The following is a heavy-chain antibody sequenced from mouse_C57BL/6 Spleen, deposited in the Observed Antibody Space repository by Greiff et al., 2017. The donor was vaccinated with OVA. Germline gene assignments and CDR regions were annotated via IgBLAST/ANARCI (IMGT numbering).Heavy chain of an antibody. V-gene: IGHV1-61*01. CDR2: IYPSDSET. CDR3: ARGVTTVVDYFDY. J-gene: IGHJ2*01. D-gene: IGHD1-1*01. Sequence: QVQLQQPGAELVRPGSSVKLSCKASGYTFTSYWMDWVKQRPGQGLEWIGNIYPSDSETHYNQKFKDKATLTVDKSSSTAYMQLSSLTSEDSAVYYCARGVTTVVDYFDYWGQGTTLTVSS. CDR1: GYTFTSYW.